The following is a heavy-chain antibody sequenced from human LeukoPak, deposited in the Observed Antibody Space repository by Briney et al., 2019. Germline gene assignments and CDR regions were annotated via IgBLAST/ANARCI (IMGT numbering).Heavy chain of an antibody. CDR3: AKGAGPPWFDP. J-gene: IGHJ5*02. D-gene: IGHD6-19*01. V-gene: IGHV4-38-2*02. Sequence: SETLSLTCTVSGYSISSGYYWGWIRQPPGKGLEWIGSIYHSGSTYYNPSLKSRVTISLDKSRNHFSLKLTSVTAADTAVYYCAKGAGPPWFDPWGQGTLVTVSS. CDR2: IYHSGST. CDR1: GYSISSGYY.